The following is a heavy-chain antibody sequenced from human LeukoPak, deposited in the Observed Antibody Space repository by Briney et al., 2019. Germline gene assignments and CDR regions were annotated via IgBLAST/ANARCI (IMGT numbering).Heavy chain of an antibody. CDR1: GFTFSSYS. Sequence: GGSLGFSCAASGFTFSSYSMNWVRQAPGKGLGWVSSISSSSSTNYYADLVKGRFTICRDNAKNSLYLQMNSLRAEDTAVYYCARDRLGGLGIAAAGTPFRYYYYGMDVWGQGTTVTVSS. D-gene: IGHD6-13*01. J-gene: IGHJ6*02. V-gene: IGHV3-21*01. CDR3: ARDRLGGLGIAAAGTPFRYYYYGMDV. CDR2: ISSSSSTN.